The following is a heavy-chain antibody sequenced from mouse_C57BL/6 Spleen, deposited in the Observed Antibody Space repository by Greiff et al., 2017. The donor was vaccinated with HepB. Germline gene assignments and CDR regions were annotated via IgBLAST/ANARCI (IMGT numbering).Heavy chain of an antibody. Sequence: VQLQQSGPELVKPGASVKMSCKASGYTFTDYNMHWVKQSHGKSLEWIGYINPNNGGTSYNQKFKGKATLTVNKSSSTAYMELRSLTSEDSAVYYCARWALYYDSPMGYWGQGTSVTVAS. J-gene: IGHJ4*01. CDR3: ARWALYYDSPMGY. CDR1: GYTFTDYN. D-gene: IGHD2-4*01. V-gene: IGHV1-22*01. CDR2: INPNNGGT.